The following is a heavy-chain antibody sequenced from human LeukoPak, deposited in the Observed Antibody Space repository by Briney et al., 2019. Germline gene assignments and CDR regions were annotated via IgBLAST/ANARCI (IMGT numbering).Heavy chain of an antibody. Sequence: VAAVKVSCTASGGTFSSYAINWVRQAPGQGLEWMGRIIPLLGITNYAPKFQDRLTITAGKSTGTAYMELNSLRSEDTAMYYCASEASRLDNWDGDSWGQGTLVTVSS. CDR2: IIPLLGIT. CDR1: GGTFSSYA. V-gene: IGHV1-69*04. J-gene: IGHJ4*02. D-gene: IGHD1-20*01. CDR3: ASEASRLDNWDGDS.